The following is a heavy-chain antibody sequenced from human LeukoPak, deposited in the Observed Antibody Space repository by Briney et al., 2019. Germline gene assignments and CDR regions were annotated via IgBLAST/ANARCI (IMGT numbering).Heavy chain of an antibody. CDR1: GGSMFGSY. D-gene: IGHD4-11*01. CDR3: ARVLQRYYYMDV. J-gene: IGHJ6*03. Sequence: SETLSLTYTVSGGSMFGSYWSWLRQPPGKGLEWIGYIYYSGSTNYNPSLKSRVTISVDTSKNQFSLKLSSVTAADTAVYYCARVLQRYYYMDVWGKGTTVTISS. CDR2: IYYSGST. V-gene: IGHV4-59*01.